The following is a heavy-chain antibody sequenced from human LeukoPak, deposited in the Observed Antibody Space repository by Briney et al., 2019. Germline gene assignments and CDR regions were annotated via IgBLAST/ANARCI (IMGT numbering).Heavy chain of an antibody. D-gene: IGHD1-14*01. CDR1: GFSFSSHG. CDR2: IWYDGSKK. Sequence: GGSLRLSCAASGFSFSSHGFFWVRQAPGKGLEWVALIWYDGSKKLYADSVKGRFTISRDDSKNTLFLQLNSLRDEDTAVYYCVTGGPTPQFDYWGQGTLVTVSS. V-gene: IGHV3-33*01. J-gene: IGHJ4*02. CDR3: VTGGPTPQFDY.